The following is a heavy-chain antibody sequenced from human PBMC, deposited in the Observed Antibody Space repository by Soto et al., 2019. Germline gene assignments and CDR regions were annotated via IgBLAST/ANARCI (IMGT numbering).Heavy chain of an antibody. D-gene: IGHD4-17*01. CDR1: GFTFSSYA. Sequence: GGSLRLSCAASGFTFSSYAMSWVRQAPGKGLEWVSAISGSGGSTYYADSVKGRFTISRDNSKNTLYLQMNSLRAEDTAVYYCAKLDYGDYEPSNFDYWGQGTLVTVSS. CDR2: ISGSGGST. J-gene: IGHJ4*02. CDR3: AKLDYGDYEPSNFDY. V-gene: IGHV3-23*01.